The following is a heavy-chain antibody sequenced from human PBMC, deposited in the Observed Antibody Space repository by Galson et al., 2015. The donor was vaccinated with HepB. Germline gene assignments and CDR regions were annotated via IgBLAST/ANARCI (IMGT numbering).Heavy chain of an antibody. V-gene: IGHV5-51*03. J-gene: IGHJ4*02. D-gene: IGHD6-19*01. Sequence: QSGAEVKKPGESLKISCMGSRYNFTNYWIAWVRQVPGKGLEWMGIIYPGNSDTRISPSFRGQVTISADKSITTAHLQWSSLKASDTAMYYCARRRLYSSAPDHWGQGTLVTVSS. CDR2: IYPGNSDT. CDR1: RYNFTNYW. CDR3: ARRRLYSSAPDH.